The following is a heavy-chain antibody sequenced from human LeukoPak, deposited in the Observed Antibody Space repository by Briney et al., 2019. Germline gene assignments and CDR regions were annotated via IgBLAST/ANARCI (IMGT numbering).Heavy chain of an antibody. D-gene: IGHD5-18*01. Sequence: GSLRLSCAASGFPFSDYYMSWIRQAPGKGLEWVSYISSSGSTIYYADSVKGRFTISRDNAKNSLYLQMNSLRAEDTAVYYCASYAVDTAMVSDYWGQGTLVTVSS. CDR3: ASYAVDTAMVSDY. V-gene: IGHV3-11*04. CDR1: GFPFSDYY. CDR2: ISSSGSTI. J-gene: IGHJ4*02.